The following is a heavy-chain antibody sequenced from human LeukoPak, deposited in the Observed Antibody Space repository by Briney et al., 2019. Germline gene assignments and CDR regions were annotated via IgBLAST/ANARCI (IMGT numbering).Heavy chain of an antibody. CDR2: IRSKAYGGTT. CDR3: TSPFYGSGSYSYYYYYYMDV. Sequence: GGSLRLSCTASGFTFGDYAMSWVRQAPGKGREWVGFIRSKAYGGTTEYAASVKGRFTISRDDSKSIAYLQMNSLKTEDTAVYYCTSPFYGSGSYSYYYYYYMDVWGKGTTVTVSS. V-gene: IGHV3-49*04. J-gene: IGHJ6*03. D-gene: IGHD3-10*01. CDR1: GFTFGDYA.